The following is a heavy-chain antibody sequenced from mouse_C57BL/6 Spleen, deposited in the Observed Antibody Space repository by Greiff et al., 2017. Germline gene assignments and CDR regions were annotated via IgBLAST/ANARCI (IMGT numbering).Heavy chain of an antibody. CDR3: AVEAMDY. CDR1: GYTFPSYW. Sequence: VQLQQPGAELVKPVASVTVSCKASGYTFPSYWMHWVKQRPGQVLELIARIHPSDSDTNYNQKFKCKATLIVDKSSSTAYMQLISLTSEDSAVYYCAVEAMDYWGQGTSVTVSS. V-gene: IGHV1-74*01. J-gene: IGHJ4*01. CDR2: IHPSDSDT.